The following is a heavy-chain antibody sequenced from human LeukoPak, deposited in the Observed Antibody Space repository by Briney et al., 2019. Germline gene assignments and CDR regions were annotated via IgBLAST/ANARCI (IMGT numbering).Heavy chain of an antibody. CDR2: IGTAGGT. V-gene: IGHV3-13*01. D-gene: IGHD3-22*01. J-gene: IGHJ4*02. CDR1: GFTFSSYD. Sequence: GGSLRLSCAASGFTFSSYDMHWVRQATGKGLEWVSAIGTAGGTYYPGSVKGRFTISRENAKNSLYLQMNSLRAGDTAVYYCAKDRRYYDSSGQLDYWGQGTLVTVSS. CDR3: AKDRRYYDSSGQLDY.